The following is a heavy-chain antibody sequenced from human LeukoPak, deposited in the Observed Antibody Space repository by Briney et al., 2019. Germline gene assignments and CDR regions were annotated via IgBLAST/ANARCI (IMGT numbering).Heavy chain of an antibody. CDR1: GLTFSSNA. V-gene: IGHV3-23*01. Sequence: PGGSLRLSCAASGLTFSSNAMSWVRQAPGKGLEWVSSISGSGGRTYYADSVKGRFTISRDNSKNTLYLQMNSLRAEDTAVYYCAKSVNFSNYRVYYYYMDVWGRGTTVTVSS. J-gene: IGHJ6*03. CDR2: ISGSGGRT. D-gene: IGHD4-11*01. CDR3: AKSVNFSNYRVYYYYMDV.